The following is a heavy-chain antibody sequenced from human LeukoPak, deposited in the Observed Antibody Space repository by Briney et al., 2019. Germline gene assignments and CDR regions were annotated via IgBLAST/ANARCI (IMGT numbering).Heavy chain of an antibody. CDR2: ISWNSGSI. CDR1: GFTFDDYA. CDR3: AKDSTTGTS. Sequence: GRSLRLSCAVSGFTFDDYAMHWVRQAPGRGLDWVSGISWNSGSIGYADSVKGRFTISRDNAKNSLYLQMNSLRAEDTALYYCAKDSTTGTSWGQGTMVTVSS. V-gene: IGHV3-9*01. D-gene: IGHD1-1*01. J-gene: IGHJ4*02.